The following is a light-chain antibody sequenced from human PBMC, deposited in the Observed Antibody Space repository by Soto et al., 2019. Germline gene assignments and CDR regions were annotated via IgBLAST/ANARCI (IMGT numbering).Light chain of an antibody. CDR3: QQYNNWPRT. V-gene: IGKV3-15*01. Sequence: VMTQSPATLSVSPGERATLSCRASQTVRSNLAWYQQRPGQAPRLLISDTSTRATGVPARFSGSGSGTEFTLTISSLQSEDFAVYYCQQYNNWPRTFGQGTKVDIK. CDR1: QTVRSN. J-gene: IGKJ1*01. CDR2: DTS.